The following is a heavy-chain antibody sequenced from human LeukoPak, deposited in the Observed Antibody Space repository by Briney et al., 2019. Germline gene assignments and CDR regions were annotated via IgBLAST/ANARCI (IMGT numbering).Heavy chain of an antibody. CDR3: ARSLRVVSESRNYYGMDV. V-gene: IGHV3-11*03. CDR2: ISSSSSYT. D-gene: IGHD3-10*01. Sequence: PGGSLRLSCAASGFTLSDYYMSWIRRAPGKGLEWVSYISSSSSYTNYADSVKGRCTITRDNAKNSLYLQMNSLRAEDTAVYYCARSLRVVSESRNYYGMDVWGQGTTVTVSS. J-gene: IGHJ6*02. CDR1: GFTLSDYY.